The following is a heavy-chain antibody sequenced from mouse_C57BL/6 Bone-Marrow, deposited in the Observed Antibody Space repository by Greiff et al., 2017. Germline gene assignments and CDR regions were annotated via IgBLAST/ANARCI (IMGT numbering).Heavy chain of an antibody. V-gene: IGHV5-9-1*02. CDR1: GFTFSSYA. CDR2: ISSGGDYI. Sequence: EVKLVESGAGLVKPGGSLKLSCAASGFTFSSYAMPWVRQTPEKRLEWVAYISSGGDYIYYADTVKGRFTISRDNARNTLYLQMSSLKSEDTAMYYCTRGGNWGFDYWGQGTTLTVSS. CDR3: TRGGNWGFDY. D-gene: IGHD4-1*01. J-gene: IGHJ2*01.